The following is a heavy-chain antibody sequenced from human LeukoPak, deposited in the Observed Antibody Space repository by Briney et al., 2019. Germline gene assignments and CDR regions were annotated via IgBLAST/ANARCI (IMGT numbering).Heavy chain of an antibody. CDR3: ANSRRRDRHYYYYYYMDV. J-gene: IGHJ6*03. V-gene: IGHV3-21*04. D-gene: IGHD3-22*01. Sequence: PGGSLRLSCAASGFTFSRYSMNWVRQTPGKGLEWVSSISSSSTYKYYADSVKGRFTISRDNSKNTLYLQMNSLRAEDTAVYYCANSRRRDRHYYYYYYMDVWGKGTTVTISS. CDR2: ISSSSTYK. CDR1: GFTFSRYS.